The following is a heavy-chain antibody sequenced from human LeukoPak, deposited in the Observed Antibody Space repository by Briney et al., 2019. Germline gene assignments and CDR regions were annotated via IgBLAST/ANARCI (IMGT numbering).Heavy chain of an antibody. CDR3: VKEQSSGWYSVAHY. CDR2: ITYDGSEI. J-gene: IGHJ4*01. D-gene: IGHD6-19*01. V-gene: IGHV3-30*18. Sequence: GGSLGLLQAASGFTVTTAGTHWVRQAPGKGLEWVAVITYDGSEIHYGDSVKGRFTIYRDSFKNTLHLQMNSLRVEDTALYYCVKEQSSGWYSVAHYWGQGNPVHVSS. CDR1: GFTVTTAG.